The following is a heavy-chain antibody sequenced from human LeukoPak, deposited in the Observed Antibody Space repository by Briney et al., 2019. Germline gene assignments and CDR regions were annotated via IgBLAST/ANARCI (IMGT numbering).Heavy chain of an antibody. CDR2: IYYSGST. V-gene: IGHV4-31*03. CDR3: ARGRYCSSTSCLYYFDY. CDR1: GGSLSSGGYY. Sequence: SETLSLTCTVSGGSLSSGGYYWSWIRQHPGKGLEWIGYIYYSGSTYYNPSLKSRVIISVDTSKNQFSLKLSSVTAAGTAVYYCARGRYCSSTSCLYYFDYWGQGTLVIVSS. J-gene: IGHJ4*02. D-gene: IGHD2-2*01.